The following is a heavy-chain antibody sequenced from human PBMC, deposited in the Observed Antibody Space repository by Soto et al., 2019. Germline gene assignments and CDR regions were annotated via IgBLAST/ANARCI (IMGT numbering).Heavy chain of an antibody. CDR3: AKDNYYSGSVSLTS. V-gene: IGHV3-23*01. CDR1: GFAFSTFI. J-gene: IGHJ4*02. Sequence: GWSLRLSCAAAGFAFSTFIMSWVRQAPGKGPEWVSGISHSGGITYADSVKGRFTISRDDSKNTLYLQMNSLRAEDTAIYYCAKDNYYSGSVSLTSWGQGTQVTASS. D-gene: IGHD3-10*01. CDR2: ISHSGGIT.